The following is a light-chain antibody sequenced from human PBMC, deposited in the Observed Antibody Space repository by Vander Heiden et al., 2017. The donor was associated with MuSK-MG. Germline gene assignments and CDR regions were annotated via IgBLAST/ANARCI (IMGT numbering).Light chain of an antibody. Sequence: YALTQPAAVSGSPRPSITLSCTGTSSDVGGYNYVSWYQQHPGKAPNFMISDVSNRPAVVSNRFSGSKSGNTASLTISGLQAEDEADYYCSSYTNTGTWVFGGGTKLTVL. J-gene: IGLJ3*02. CDR3: SSYTNTGTWV. V-gene: IGLV2-14*03. CDR1: SSDVGGYNY. CDR2: DVS.